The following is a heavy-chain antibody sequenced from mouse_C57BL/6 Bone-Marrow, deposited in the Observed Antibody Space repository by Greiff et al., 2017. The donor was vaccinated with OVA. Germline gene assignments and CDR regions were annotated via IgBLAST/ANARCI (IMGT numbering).Heavy chain of an antibody. Sequence: EVQLQQSGAELVRPGASVKLSCTASGFNIKDDYMHWVKQRPEQGLEWIGWIDPENGDTEYASKFQGKATITADTSSNTAYLQLSSLTSEDTAVYYCTKDDVWYLDVWGTGTTVTVSS. J-gene: IGHJ1*03. V-gene: IGHV14-4*01. CDR1: GFNIKDDY. D-gene: IGHD2-12*01. CDR3: TKDDVWYLDV. CDR2: IDPENGDT.